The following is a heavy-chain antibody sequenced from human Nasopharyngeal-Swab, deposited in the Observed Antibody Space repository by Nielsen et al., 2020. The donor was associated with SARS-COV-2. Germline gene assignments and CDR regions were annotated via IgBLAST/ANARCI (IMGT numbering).Heavy chain of an antibody. J-gene: IGHJ6*03. CDR3: ARAAKGYCSSTSCYSIPEYFYYYMDV. Sequence: WVRQAPGHGLEWMGWINPNIGGTNYAQKFQGWVTMTRDTSISTAYMELSRLRSDDTAVYYCARAAKGYCSSTSCYSIPEYFYYYMDVWGKGTTVTVSS. V-gene: IGHV1-2*04. CDR2: INPNIGGT. D-gene: IGHD2-2*01.